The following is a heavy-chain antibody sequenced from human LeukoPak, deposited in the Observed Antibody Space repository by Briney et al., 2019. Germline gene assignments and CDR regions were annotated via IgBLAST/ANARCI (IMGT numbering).Heavy chain of an antibody. CDR1: GYTFSRHY. CDR2: INTSGATT. D-gene: IGHD6-19*01. CDR3: ARGLESSGWYGMDV. Sequence: GASVKVSCKTSGYTFSRHYIHWVRQAPGQGLEWLGIINTSGATTRYGQNFKGRVTATRDTSTSTVYMEISSLNSEDTAVYYCARGLESSGWYGMDVWGQGTTTIVSS. V-gene: IGHV1-46*01. J-gene: IGHJ6*02.